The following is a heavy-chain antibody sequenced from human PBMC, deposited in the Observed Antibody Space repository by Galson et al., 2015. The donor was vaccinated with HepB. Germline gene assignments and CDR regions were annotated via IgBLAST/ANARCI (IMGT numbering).Heavy chain of an antibody. CDR1: GFTFSSYE. CDR2: ISSSGSTI. Sequence: SLRLSCAASGFTFSSYEMNWVRQAPGKGLEWVSYISSSGSTIYYADSVKGRFTISRDNAKNSLYLQMNSLRAEDTAVYYCARDEGRSSGWPGGLYFDYWGQGTLVTVSS. D-gene: IGHD6-19*01. CDR3: ARDEGRSSGWPGGLYFDY. V-gene: IGHV3-48*03. J-gene: IGHJ4*02.